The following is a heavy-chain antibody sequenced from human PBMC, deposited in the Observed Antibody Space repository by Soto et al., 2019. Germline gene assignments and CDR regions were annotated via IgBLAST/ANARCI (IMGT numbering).Heavy chain of an antibody. CDR3: AKDYRPLQLRLGELSPLDCDS. CDR1: GFTLSSYD. V-gene: IGHV3-48*03. Sequence: GGSLRLSCAASGFTLSSYDMTWVRQAPGKGMEWLSYIDTSGHTIYYADSVKGRFTISRDNTKNSLYLQMNSLRAEDTAVYYCAKDYRPLQLRLGELSPLDCDSWGQGTQVTVSS. D-gene: IGHD3-16*02. J-gene: IGHJ5*01. CDR2: IDTSGHTI.